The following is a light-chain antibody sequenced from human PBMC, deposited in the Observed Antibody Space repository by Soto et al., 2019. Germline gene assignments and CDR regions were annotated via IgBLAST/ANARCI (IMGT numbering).Light chain of an antibody. CDR1: QSVSSSY. CDR2: GTS. CDR3: HQYGGSPTWT. J-gene: IGKJ1*01. V-gene: IGKV3-20*01. Sequence: EIVLTQSPGTLSLSPGQRATLSCRASQSVSSSYLAWYQQKPGQAPRLLLYGTSTRATGIPDRFSGSGSGTDFSLTISRLEPDDSAVYYCHQYGGSPTWTFGQGTKVEIK.